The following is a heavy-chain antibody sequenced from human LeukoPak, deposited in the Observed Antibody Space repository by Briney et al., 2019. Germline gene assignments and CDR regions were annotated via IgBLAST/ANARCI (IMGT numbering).Heavy chain of an antibody. CDR2: IRYDGSNK. D-gene: IGHD6-19*01. CDR1: GFTFSSYG. V-gene: IGHV3-30*02. J-gene: IGHJ4*02. Sequence: PGGSLRLSCAASGFTFSSYGMHWVRQAPGKGLEGVAFIRYDGSNKYYADSVKGRFTISRDNAKNSLYLQMNSLRAEDTAVYYCAKPQTEYSSGWYYFDYWGQGTLVTVSS. CDR3: AKPQTEYSSGWYYFDY.